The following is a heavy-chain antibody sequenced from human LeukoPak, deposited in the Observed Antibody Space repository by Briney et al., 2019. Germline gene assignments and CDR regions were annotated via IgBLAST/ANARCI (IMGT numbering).Heavy chain of an antibody. Sequence: TSETLSLTCTVSGGSISSSSYYWGWIRQPPGKGLEWIGSIYYSGSTYYNPSLKSRFTISVDTSKNQFSRKLSSVTAADTAVYYCASLLYDSSGHDAFDIWGQGTMVTVSS. CDR1: GGSISSSSYY. J-gene: IGHJ3*02. D-gene: IGHD3-22*01. CDR3: ASLLYDSSGHDAFDI. V-gene: IGHV4-39*07. CDR2: IYYSGST.